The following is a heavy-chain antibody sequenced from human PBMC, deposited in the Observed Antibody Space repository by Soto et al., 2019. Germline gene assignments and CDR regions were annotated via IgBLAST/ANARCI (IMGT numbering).Heavy chain of an antibody. CDR3: AAAKYSDSWFIH. CDR1: GYTFTDYY. V-gene: IGHV1-46*01. CDR2: IDPGGADT. Sequence: VQLVQSGAEVRKPGASVKISCKASGYTFTDYYFHWVRQAPGQGLEWMGIIDPGGADTSYPQNSQDTVTMTRGSSMSTDFMDLSSLRPENTPVYVYAAAKYSDSWFIHWGQGTPVTVSS. J-gene: IGHJ4*02. D-gene: IGHD3-9*01.